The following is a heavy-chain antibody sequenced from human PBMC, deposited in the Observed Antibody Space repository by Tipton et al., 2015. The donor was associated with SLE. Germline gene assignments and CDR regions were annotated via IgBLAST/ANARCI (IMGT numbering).Heavy chain of an antibody. CDR1: GFTFSSYA. CDR2: ISYDGSNK. Sequence: SLRLSCAASGFTFSSYAMHWVRQAPGKGLEWVAVISYDGSNKYYADSVKGRFTISRDNSKNTLYLQMNSLRAEDTAVYYCARDPVEQWLVGAFDIWGQGTMVTVSS. J-gene: IGHJ3*02. CDR3: ARDPVEQWLVGAFDI. D-gene: IGHD6-19*01. V-gene: IGHV3-30-3*01.